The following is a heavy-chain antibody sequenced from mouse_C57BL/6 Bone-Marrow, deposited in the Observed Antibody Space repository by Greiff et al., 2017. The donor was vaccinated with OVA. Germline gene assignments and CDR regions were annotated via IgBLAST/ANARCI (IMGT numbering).Heavy chain of an antibody. J-gene: IGHJ2*01. V-gene: IGHV14-4*01. CDR1: GFTIKDDY. CDR3: TSSGNLDY. D-gene: IGHD6-1*01. CDR2: IDPENGDT. Sequence: VQLQQSGAELVRPGASVKLSCTASGFTIKDDYMHWVKQRPEQGLEWIGWIDPENGDTEYASKFQGKATITADTSSNTAYLQLSSLTSEDAAVYYCTSSGNLDYWGKGTTLTVSS.